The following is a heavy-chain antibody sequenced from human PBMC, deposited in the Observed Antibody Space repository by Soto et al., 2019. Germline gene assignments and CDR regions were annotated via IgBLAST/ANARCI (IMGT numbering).Heavy chain of an antibody. V-gene: IGHV4-61*01. Sequence: SETLSLTCEVSGVCVSNRTHYWTRIRQPPGKGLEWIGFLYDGGTNYNPSVKSRLTIALDTSKNQISLNLSSVTAADTALYYCVRALGLTARPDDNYYYYALDVWGQGTPVTVSS. D-gene: IGHD3-22*01. J-gene: IGHJ6*02. CDR3: VRALGLTARPDDNYYYYALDV. CDR1: GVCVSNRTHY. CDR2: LYDGGT.